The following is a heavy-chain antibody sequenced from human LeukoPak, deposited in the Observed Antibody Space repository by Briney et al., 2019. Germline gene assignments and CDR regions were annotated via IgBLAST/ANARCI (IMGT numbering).Heavy chain of an antibody. CDR2: ISSSSSYI. D-gene: IGHD3-3*01. CDR1: GFTFSSYS. CDR3: ARGLGGYCDFWSGYLGPFDI. J-gene: IGHJ3*02. V-gene: IGHV3-21*01. Sequence: GGSLRLSCAASGFTFSSYSMNWARQAPGKGLEWVSSISSSSSYIYYADSVKGRFTISRDNAKNSLYLQMNSLRAEDTAVYYCARGLGGYCDFWSGYLGPFDIWGQGTMVTVSS.